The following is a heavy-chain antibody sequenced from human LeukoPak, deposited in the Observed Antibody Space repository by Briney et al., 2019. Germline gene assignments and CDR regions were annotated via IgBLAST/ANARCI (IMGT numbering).Heavy chain of an antibody. CDR1: GGSFSGYY. V-gene: IGHV4-34*01. Sequence: SETLSLTCAVYGGSFSGYYWIWLRQPPGRGRVGLGEINHSGSTNYTHSLESRVTISGDTSKNQLSLKLSSVSAADTAVYYCARGITTPLRCGMDVWGQGTTVTVSS. CDR3: ARGITTPLRCGMDV. CDR2: INHSGST. J-gene: IGHJ6*02. D-gene: IGHD3-3*01.